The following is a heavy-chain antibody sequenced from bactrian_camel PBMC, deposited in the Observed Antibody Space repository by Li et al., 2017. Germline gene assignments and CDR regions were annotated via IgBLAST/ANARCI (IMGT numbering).Heavy chain of an antibody. Sequence: DVQLVESGGGSVQAGGSLRLSCTRSGDRGCKYDMSWYRRPAPGEELKFVSGIENSGTTAYADSVKGRFTISRDDANNTVNLMMNSLKPEDTAMYYCAANFGPYCSGPYLARRANFEGQGTQVTVS. CDR2: IENSGTT. CDR1: GDRGCKYD. V-gene: IGHV3S10*01. D-gene: IGHD2*01. J-gene: IGHJ4*01.